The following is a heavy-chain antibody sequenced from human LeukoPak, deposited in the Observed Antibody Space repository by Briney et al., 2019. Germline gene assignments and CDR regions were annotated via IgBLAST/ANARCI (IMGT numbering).Heavy chain of an antibody. Sequence: ASVKVSCKPSGYTFTGYYIHWVRQAPGQGLEWMGWINPNSGGTNYAQKFQGRVTMTRDTSISTAYMELSRLRSDDAAVYYCARDGVGSTRTFDYWGQGTLVTVSS. CDR1: GYTFTGYY. CDR2: INPNSGGT. D-gene: IGHD3-3*01. V-gene: IGHV1-2*02. J-gene: IGHJ4*02. CDR3: ARDGVGSTRTFDY.